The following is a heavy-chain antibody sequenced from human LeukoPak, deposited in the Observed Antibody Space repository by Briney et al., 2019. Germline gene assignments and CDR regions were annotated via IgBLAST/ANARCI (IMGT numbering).Heavy chain of an antibody. Sequence: SETLSLTCAVCGGSFSGYYWSWIRQPPGKGLEWIGEINHSGSTNYNPSLKSRVTISVDTSKNQFSLKLSSVTAADTAVYYCARGDYSSSWGHWGQGTLVTVSS. D-gene: IGHD6-13*01. J-gene: IGHJ4*02. CDR3: ARGDYSSSWGH. CDR2: INHSGST. CDR1: GGSFSGYY. V-gene: IGHV4-34*01.